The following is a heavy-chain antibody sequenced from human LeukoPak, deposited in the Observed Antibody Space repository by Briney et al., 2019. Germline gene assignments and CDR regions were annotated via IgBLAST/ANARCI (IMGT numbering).Heavy chain of an antibody. D-gene: IGHD2-8*01. Sequence: SCKASGYTLTNYGMHWVRQAPGKGLEWVALITSPGGHKYYADSVKGRFIISRDNSKDTLYLQMDSLRGDDTAVFYCAREQMGPNGYYYGMDVWGQGTTVTVSS. CDR3: AREQMGPNGYYYGMDV. CDR1: GYTLTNYG. J-gene: IGHJ6*02. CDR2: ITSPGGHK. V-gene: IGHV3-30-3*01.